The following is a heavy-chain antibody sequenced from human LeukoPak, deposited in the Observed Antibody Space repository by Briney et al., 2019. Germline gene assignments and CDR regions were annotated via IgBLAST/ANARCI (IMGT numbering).Heavy chain of an antibody. CDR3: ARGAGSGSYWGYFEH. Sequence: ASVKVSCKTSGYTFAGYYIYWVRQAPGQGLEWMGWINPTSGGTNYAQKFQGRVTMTRDTSISTAFLELNSLRSDDTAVYYCARGAGSGSYWGYFEHWGQGTLV. J-gene: IGHJ4*02. CDR1: GYTFAGYY. V-gene: IGHV1-2*02. D-gene: IGHD1-26*01. CDR2: INPTSGGT.